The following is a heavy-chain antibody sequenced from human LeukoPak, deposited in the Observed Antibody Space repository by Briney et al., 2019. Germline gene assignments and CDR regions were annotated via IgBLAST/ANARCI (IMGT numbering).Heavy chain of an antibody. V-gene: IGHV3-33*01. CDR1: GFTFSTYG. J-gene: IGHJ4*02. CDR3: ARDGGYCSTTSCYLEGFLDS. Sequence: PGRSLRLSCAASGFTFSTYGMHWVRQAPGKGLEWVAVIWYDGSNKYYADSVKGRFTISRDNSKNTLYLQMNSLRAEDTAVYYCARDGGYCSTTSCYLEGFLDSWGQGTLVTVSS. D-gene: IGHD2-2*01. CDR2: IWYDGSNK.